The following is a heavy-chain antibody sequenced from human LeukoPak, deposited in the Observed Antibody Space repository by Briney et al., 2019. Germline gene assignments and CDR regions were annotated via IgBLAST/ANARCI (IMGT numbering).Heavy chain of an antibody. V-gene: IGHV3-21*01. CDR2: ISSSSSYI. CDR3: ARESRYSGSPLDY. J-gene: IGHJ4*02. CDR1: GFIFNNAW. D-gene: IGHD3-10*01. Sequence: GGSLRLSCAASGFIFNNAWMSWVRQAPGKGLEWVSSISSSSSYIYYADSVKGRFTISRDNAKNSLYLQMNSLRAEDTAVYYCARESRYSGSPLDYWGQGTLVTVSS.